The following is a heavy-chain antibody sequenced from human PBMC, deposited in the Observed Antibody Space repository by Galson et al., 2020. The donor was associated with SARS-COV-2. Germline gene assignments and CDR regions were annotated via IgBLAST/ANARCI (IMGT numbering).Heavy chain of an antibody. V-gene: IGHV3-48*03. CDR1: GLTFSNTE. CDR2: ISMSGITI. J-gene: IGHJ5*01. D-gene: IGHD7-27*01. Sequence: GESLKISCAASGLTFSNTEMNWVRQAPGKGLEWLSYISMSGITIYYADSVKGRFTISRDNAENSLYLQMNSLGAEDTGIYYCATGDVWFESWGQGTLVTVSS. CDR3: ATGDVWFES.